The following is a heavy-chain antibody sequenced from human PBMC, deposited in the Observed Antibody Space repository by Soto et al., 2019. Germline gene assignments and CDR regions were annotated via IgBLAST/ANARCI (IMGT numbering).Heavy chain of an antibody. J-gene: IGHJ3*02. CDR1: GGSISSGGYS. V-gene: IGHV4-30-2*01. CDR2: IYHSGST. Sequence: QLQLQESGSGLVTPSQTLSLTCAVSGGSISSGGYSWNWVRQPPGKGLEWIGNIYHSGSTYYNASLKRRVTISVDRSKSQSALKLSSVTAADTAVYYCGRGDYANAFDIWGQGTLFTVSS. CDR3: GRGDYANAFDI. D-gene: IGHD4-17*01.